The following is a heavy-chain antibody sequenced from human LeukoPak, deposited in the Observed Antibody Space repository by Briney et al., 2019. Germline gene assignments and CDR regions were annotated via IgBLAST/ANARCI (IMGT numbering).Heavy chain of an antibody. Sequence: PGGSLRLSCAASGFTFSSYEMNWVRQAPGKGLEWVSYISSSGITIYYADSVRGRFTISRDNAKNSLYLQMNSLRAEDTAVYYCARISDFGEFDYWGQGTLVTVSS. D-gene: IGHD3-10*01. J-gene: IGHJ4*02. CDR3: ARISDFGEFDY. CDR1: GFTFSSYE. V-gene: IGHV3-48*03. CDR2: ISSSGITI.